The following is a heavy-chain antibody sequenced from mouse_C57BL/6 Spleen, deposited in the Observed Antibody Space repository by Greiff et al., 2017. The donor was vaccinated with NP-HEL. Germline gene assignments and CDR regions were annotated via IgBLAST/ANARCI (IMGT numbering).Heavy chain of an antibody. D-gene: IGHD1-1*01. J-gene: IGHJ2*01. V-gene: IGHV1-74*01. Sequence: VQLQQPGAELVKPGASVKVSCKASGYTFTSYWMHWVKQRPGQGLEWIGRIHPSDSDTNYNQKFKGKATLTVDKSSSTAYMQLSSLTSEDSAVYYCVSYYYGSSYYFDYWGQGTTLTVSA. CDR3: VSYYYGSSYYFDY. CDR2: IHPSDSDT. CDR1: GYTFTSYW.